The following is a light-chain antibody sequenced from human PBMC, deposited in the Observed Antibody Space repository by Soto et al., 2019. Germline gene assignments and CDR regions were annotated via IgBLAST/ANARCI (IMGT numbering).Light chain of an antibody. CDR3: QQYGSSTYT. CDR2: GAS. CDR1: QSVSNNH. V-gene: IGKV3-20*01. Sequence: EIVLTQSPGSLSLSPRERATLSCRASQSVSNNHLAWYQQKPGQAPRLLIYGASRRATGIPDRFSGSGSGTEFTLTISRLEPGDFAVYYCQQYGSSTYTFGQGTKVDIK. J-gene: IGKJ2*01.